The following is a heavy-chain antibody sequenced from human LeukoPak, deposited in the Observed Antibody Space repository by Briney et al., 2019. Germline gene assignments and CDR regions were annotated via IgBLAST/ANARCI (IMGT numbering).Heavy chain of an antibody. J-gene: IGHJ4*02. Sequence: GGSLRLSCAASGFTFSSYAMHWVRQAPGKGLEWVAVISYDGSNKYYADSVKGRFTISRDNSKNTLFLQMNSLRAEDTAVYYCAKDLISIFGVDTFDYWGQGTLVTVSS. D-gene: IGHD3-3*01. CDR1: GFTFSSYA. CDR2: ISYDGSNK. V-gene: IGHV3-30*04. CDR3: AKDLISIFGVDTFDY.